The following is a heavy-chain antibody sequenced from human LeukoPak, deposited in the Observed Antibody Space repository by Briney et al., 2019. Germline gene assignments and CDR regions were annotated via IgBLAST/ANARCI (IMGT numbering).Heavy chain of an antibody. CDR2: IYTSGST. Sequence: SETLSLTCTVSGGSISSYYWSWIRQPPGKGLEWIGYIYTSGSTNYNPSLKSRVTISVDTSKNQFSLKLSSVTAADTAVYYCARGSRTGIFDYWGQGTLVTVSS. CDR1: GGSISSYY. V-gene: IGHV4-4*09. J-gene: IGHJ4*02. CDR3: ARGSRTGIFDY. D-gene: IGHD3-10*01.